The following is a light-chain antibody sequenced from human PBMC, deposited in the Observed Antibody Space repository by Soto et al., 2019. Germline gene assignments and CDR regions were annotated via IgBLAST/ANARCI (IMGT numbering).Light chain of an antibody. J-gene: IGKJ2*01. Sequence: EIVLTQSPGTLSVSPGERANLSCRSSQSVSTNLAWFQQKPCQAPRLLIYGSSTRATGIPARFSGSGSGTEFTLTINSLQSEDLAVYYCQQSNNWPYTFGHGTKLEV. CDR2: GSS. CDR3: QQSNNWPYT. CDR1: QSVSTN. V-gene: IGKV3-15*01.